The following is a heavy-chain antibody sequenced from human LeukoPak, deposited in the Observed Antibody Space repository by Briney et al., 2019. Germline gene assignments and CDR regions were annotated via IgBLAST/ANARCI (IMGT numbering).Heavy chain of an antibody. Sequence: PGGSLRLSCAASGFTFTASAMHWVRQASGKGLEWVGRIRSKANSYATAYAASVKGRFTISRDDSKNTAYLQMNSLKTEDTAVYYCTSPLGNDTFDIWGQGTMVTVSS. V-gene: IGHV3-73*01. CDR2: IRSKANSYAT. CDR1: GFTFTASA. J-gene: IGHJ3*02. CDR3: TSPLGNDTFDI. D-gene: IGHD7-27*01.